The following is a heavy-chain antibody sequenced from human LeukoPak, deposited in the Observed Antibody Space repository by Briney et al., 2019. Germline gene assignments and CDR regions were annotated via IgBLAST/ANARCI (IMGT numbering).Heavy chain of an antibody. V-gene: IGHV4-31*03. D-gene: IGHD6-19*01. Sequence: SETLSLTCTVSGGSISSAGSYWSWIRQHSGQGLEWIGYIYYSGSTYYTPSLRNRVSMSMDTSKNQFSLKVTSVTAADTAVYYCARAAEYSSGWYLFDYWGQGILVTVSS. CDR1: GGSISSAGSY. CDR2: IYYSGST. J-gene: IGHJ4*02. CDR3: ARAAEYSSGWYLFDY.